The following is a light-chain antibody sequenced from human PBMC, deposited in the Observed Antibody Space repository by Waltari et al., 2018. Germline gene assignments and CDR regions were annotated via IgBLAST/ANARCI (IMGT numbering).Light chain of an antibody. V-gene: IGKV3-20*01. CDR3: QQYGSSVLYT. J-gene: IGKJ2*01. CDR2: GLS. Sequence: VLTQSPGTLSLSPGERATLPCRASQSLTKRYLAWYQQKPGQAPRLLIYGLSSRTADIPDRFSGSGSGTDFTLTISRLDPEDFALYYCQQYGSSVLYTFGQGTKLEIK. CDR1: QSLTKRY.